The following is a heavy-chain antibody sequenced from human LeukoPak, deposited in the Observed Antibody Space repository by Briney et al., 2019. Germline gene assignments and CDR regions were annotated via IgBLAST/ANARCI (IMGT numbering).Heavy chain of an antibody. V-gene: IGHV4-59*08. Sequence: SETLSLTCTVSVGSIGTYYWSWVRQSPGEGLEWIGYIYVTGNRYNPYLQSRVTISVDTSRNQFFLKMSSVTAADTAVYYCARHIGGGIEDMDVWGKGTKVTASS. CDR2: IYVTGN. CDR3: ARHIGGGIEDMDV. D-gene: IGHD3-16*02. CDR1: VGSIGTYY. J-gene: IGHJ6*03.